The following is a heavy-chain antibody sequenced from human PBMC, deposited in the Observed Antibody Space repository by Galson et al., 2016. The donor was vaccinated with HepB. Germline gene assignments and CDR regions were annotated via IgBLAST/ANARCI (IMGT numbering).Heavy chain of an antibody. Sequence: QSGAEVKKPGESLKISCKASGYDFKTYWIGWVRQRPGKGLEWMGIIYPGDSQTIYSPSFQGQVTISVDKSISTAYLQWSSLKASDTAMYYCARRTYGAPFDIWGQGTMVTVSS. J-gene: IGHJ3*02. CDR2: IYPGDSQT. CDR3: ARRTYGAPFDI. D-gene: IGHD4/OR15-4a*01. V-gene: IGHV5-51*01. CDR1: GYDFKTYW.